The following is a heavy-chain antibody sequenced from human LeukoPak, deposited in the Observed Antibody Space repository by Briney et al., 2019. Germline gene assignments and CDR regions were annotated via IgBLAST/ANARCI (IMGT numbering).Heavy chain of an antibody. Sequence: SQTLSLTCTVSGGSISSGGYYWSWIRQHPGKGLEWIGYIYYSGSTYYNPSLKSRVTISVDTSKNQVSLKLSSVTAADTAVYYCARVERSATPGMDVWGQGTTVTVSS. D-gene: IGHD3-3*01. CDR3: ARVERSATPGMDV. V-gene: IGHV4-31*03. CDR2: IYYSGST. CDR1: GGSISSGGYY. J-gene: IGHJ6*02.